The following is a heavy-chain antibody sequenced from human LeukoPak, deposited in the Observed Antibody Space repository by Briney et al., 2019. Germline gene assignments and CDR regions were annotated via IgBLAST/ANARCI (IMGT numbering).Heavy chain of an antibody. CDR3: ARGDIVVVPAAIRSYYYYYGMDV. Sequence: SETLSLTCTVSGSSISSGGYYWSWIRQHPGKGLEWIGYIYYSGSTYYNPSLKSRVTISVDTSKNQFSPKLSSVTAADTAVYYCARGDIVVVPAAIRSYYYYYGMDVWGQGTTVTVSS. CDR2: IYYSGST. CDR1: GSSISSGGYY. V-gene: IGHV4-31*03. J-gene: IGHJ6*02. D-gene: IGHD2-2*01.